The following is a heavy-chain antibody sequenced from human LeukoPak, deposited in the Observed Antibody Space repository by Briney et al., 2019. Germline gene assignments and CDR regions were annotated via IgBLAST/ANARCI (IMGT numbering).Heavy chain of an antibody. V-gene: IGHV4-59*01. CDR3: ARVKEVGATTVLDY. CDR1: GGSISSYY. J-gene: IGHJ4*02. Sequence: SETLSLTCTVSGGSISSYYWSWIRQPPGKGLEWIGYIYYSGSTNYNPSLKSRVTISVDTSKNQFSLKLSSVTAADTAVYYCARVKEVGATTVLDYWGQGTLVTASS. CDR2: IYYSGST. D-gene: IGHD1-26*01.